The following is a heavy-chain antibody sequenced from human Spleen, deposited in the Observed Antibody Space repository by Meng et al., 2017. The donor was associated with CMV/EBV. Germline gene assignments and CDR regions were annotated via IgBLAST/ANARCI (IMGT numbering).Heavy chain of an antibody. CDR2: ISGSGSFI. CDR3: ARDLGILTITIFGVVTSSGLGD. J-gene: IGHJ4*02. D-gene: IGHD3-3*01. V-gene: IGHV3-21*01. CDR1: GFTFSSYT. Sequence: GESLKISCAASGFTFSSYTMKWVRQVPGKGLEWVSSISGSGSFIYYADSVKGRFTISRDNSKNTLYLQMNSLRAEDTAVYYCARDLGILTITIFGVVTSSGLGDWGQGTLVTVSS.